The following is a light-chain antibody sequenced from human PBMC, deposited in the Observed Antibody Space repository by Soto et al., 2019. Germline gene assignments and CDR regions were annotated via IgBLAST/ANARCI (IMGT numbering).Light chain of an antibody. CDR2: ATS. Sequence: QMTQSPSSLSASVGDRIAITCRASRDIGSDLSWYQQKPGKAPKLLMFATSYLQGGVPSRFSGSGSSTDFTLTISRLEPEDFAVYFCQQNGGSPPKFGQGTKVDIK. J-gene: IGKJ1*01. CDR3: QQNGGSPPK. V-gene: IGKV1-39*01. CDR1: RDIGSD.